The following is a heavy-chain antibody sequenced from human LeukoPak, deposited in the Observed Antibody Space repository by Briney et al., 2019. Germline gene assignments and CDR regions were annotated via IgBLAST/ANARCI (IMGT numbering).Heavy chain of an antibody. Sequence: GGSLRLSCAASGFTFSGSWMTWVRQAPGKGLEWVSSISSSSSYIYYADSMKGRFTISRDNAKNSLYLQMNSLRAEDTAVYYCARVPSDYWGQGTLVTVSS. CDR1: GFTFSGSW. CDR2: ISSSSSYI. V-gene: IGHV3-21*01. CDR3: ARVPSDY. J-gene: IGHJ4*02.